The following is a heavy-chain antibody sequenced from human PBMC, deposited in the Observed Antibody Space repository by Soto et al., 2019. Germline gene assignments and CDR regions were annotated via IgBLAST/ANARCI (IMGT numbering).Heavy chain of an antibody. D-gene: IGHD3-9*01. CDR3: ARFVPLRYFDWLSGYYGMDV. CDR1: GYTFTSDD. Sequence: ASVKVSCKTSGYTFTSDDINWVRQATGQGLEGMGWMNPNSGNTGYAQTFQGRVTMTRDPSTSTVYIELSSLRSDDTAVYYCARFVPLRYFDWLSGYYGMDVWGQGTTVTVSS. J-gene: IGHJ6*02. V-gene: IGHV1-8*01. CDR2: MNPNSGNT.